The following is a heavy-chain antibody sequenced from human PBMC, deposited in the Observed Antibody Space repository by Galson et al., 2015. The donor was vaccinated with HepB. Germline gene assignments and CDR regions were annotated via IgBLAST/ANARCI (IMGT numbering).Heavy chain of an antibody. D-gene: IGHD1-26*01. CDR1: GFSLSTSGMC. Sequence: PALVKPTQTLTLTCTFSGFSLSTSGMCVSWIRQPPGKALEWLALIDWDDDKYYSTSLKTRLTISKVTSKNQVVLTMTNMDPVDTATYYCARIEGGTKAVDYWGQGTLVTVSS. CDR2: IDWDDDK. V-gene: IGHV2-70*01. J-gene: IGHJ4*02. CDR3: ARIEGGTKAVDY.